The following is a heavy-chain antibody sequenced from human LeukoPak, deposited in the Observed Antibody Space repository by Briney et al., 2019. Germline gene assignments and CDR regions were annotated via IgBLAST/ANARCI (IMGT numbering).Heavy chain of an antibody. D-gene: IGHD3-3*01. CDR3: ARNPRGITIFGVVTEDYYYGMDV. CDR2: IIPIFGTA. CDR1: GGTFSSYA. J-gene: IGHJ6*02. V-gene: IGHV1-69*13. Sequence: GASVKVSCKASGGTFSSYAISWVRQAPGQGLEWMGGIIPIFGTANYAQKFQGRVTITADESTSTAYMELSSLRSEDTAVYYCARNPRGITIFGVVTEDYYYGMDVWGQGTTVTVSS.